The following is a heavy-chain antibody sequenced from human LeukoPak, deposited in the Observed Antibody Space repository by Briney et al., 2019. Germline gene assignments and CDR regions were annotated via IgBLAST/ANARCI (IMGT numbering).Heavy chain of an antibody. J-gene: IGHJ4*02. D-gene: IGHD5-18*01. V-gene: IGHV4-59*08. Sequence: SETLSLTCTVSGGSISSYYWSWIRQPPGKGLEWIGYIYYSGSTNYNPSLKSRVTISVDTSKNQFSLKLSSVTAADTAVYYCARRTPNSWGIQLQDWGQGTLVTVSS. CDR3: ARRTPNSWGIQLQD. CDR1: GGSISSYY. CDR2: IYYSGST.